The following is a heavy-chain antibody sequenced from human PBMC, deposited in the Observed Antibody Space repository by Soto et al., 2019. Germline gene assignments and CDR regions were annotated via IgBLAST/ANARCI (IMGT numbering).Heavy chain of an antibody. V-gene: IGHV4-34*01. D-gene: IGHD6-13*01. CDR1: GGSFSGYY. CDR3: ARVHGESSSWYRSSGWSPYFDY. J-gene: IGHJ4*02. CDR2: INHSGST. Sequence: PSETLSLTCAVYGGSFSGYYWSWIRQPPGKGLEWIGEINHSGSTNYNPSLKSRVTISVDTSKNQFSLKLSSVTAADTAVYYCARVHGESSSWYRSSGWSPYFDYWGQGTLVTVS.